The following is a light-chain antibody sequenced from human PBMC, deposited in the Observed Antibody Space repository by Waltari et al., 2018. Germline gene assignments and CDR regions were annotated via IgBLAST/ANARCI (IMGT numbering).Light chain of an antibody. Sequence: QTVVTQEPSLSVSPGWTVTLTCALSSAPLSTTSYVSWYQQAPGRLPRRLVYKGSTRSSGVPDRFSGSILGNKAALTITGAQADDENDYYCLIYMGSGIWVFGGGTKLTVL. CDR3: LIYMGSGIWV. CDR2: KGS. CDR1: SAPLSTTSY. V-gene: IGLV8-61*01. J-gene: IGLJ3*02.